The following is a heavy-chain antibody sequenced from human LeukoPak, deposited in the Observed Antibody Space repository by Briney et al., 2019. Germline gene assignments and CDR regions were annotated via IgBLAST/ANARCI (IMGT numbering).Heavy chain of an antibody. CDR2: INPNSGGT. D-gene: IGHD4-17*01. Sequence: ASVKVSCKXSGYTFTGNYMHWVRQAPGQGLEWMGRINPNSGGTNYAQKFQGRVTMTRDTSISTAYMELSRLRSDDTAVYYCARDLRDRDYYYYYYMDVWGKGTTVTVSS. CDR3: ARDLRDRDYYYYYYMDV. CDR1: GYTFTGNY. V-gene: IGHV1-2*06. J-gene: IGHJ6*03.